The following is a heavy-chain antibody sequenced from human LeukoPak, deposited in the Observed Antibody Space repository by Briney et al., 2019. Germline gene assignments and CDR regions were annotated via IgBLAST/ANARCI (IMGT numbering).Heavy chain of an antibody. CDR3: ARCGITMVRGALGY. V-gene: IGHV3-33*01. Sequence: GGSLRLSCAASGFTFSSYGMHWVRQAPGKGLEWVAVIWYDGSNKYYADSVKGRFTISRDNSKNTLYLQMNSLRAEDTAVYYRARCGITMVRGALGYWGQGTLVTVSS. CDR1: GFTFSSYG. CDR2: IWYDGSNK. J-gene: IGHJ4*02. D-gene: IGHD3-10*01.